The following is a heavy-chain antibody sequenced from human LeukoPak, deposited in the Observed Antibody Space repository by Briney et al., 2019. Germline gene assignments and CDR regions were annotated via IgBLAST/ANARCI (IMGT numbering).Heavy chain of an antibody. V-gene: IGHV3-30*18. D-gene: IGHD6-13*01. CDR1: GFTFSSYG. CDR3: AKAPDYSSSWYFDY. CDR2: ISYDGSNK. J-gene: IGHJ4*02. Sequence: QPGRSLRLSCAASGFTFSSYGMHWVRQAPGKGLEWVALISYDGSNKYYADSVKGRFTISRDNSKNTLYLQMNSLRAEDTAVYYCAKAPDYSSSWYFDYWGQGTLVTVSS.